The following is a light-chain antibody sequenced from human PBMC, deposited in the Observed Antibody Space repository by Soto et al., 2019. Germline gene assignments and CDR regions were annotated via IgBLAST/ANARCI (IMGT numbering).Light chain of an antibody. CDR1: QNISSY. CDR3: QQHSNWPT. Sequence: DIEMTQSPATLSVSVVDRATITCQASQNISSYLTWYQQRPGQAPKLLIYDASNWAAGIPARFGGSGSGTDFTLTISSLEPEDFAVYYCQQHSNWPTFGQGTRLEIK. CDR2: DAS. J-gene: IGKJ5*01. V-gene: IGKV3-11*01.